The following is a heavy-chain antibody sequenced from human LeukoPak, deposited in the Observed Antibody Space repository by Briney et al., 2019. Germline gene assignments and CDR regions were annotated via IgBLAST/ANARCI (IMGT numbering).Heavy chain of an antibody. J-gene: IGHJ5*02. CDR2: FDPEDGET. CDR3: ATSGSGWSNWFDP. Sequence: GASVKVSCQVSGYTLTELSMHWVRQAPGKGLEWMGGFDPEDGETIYAQKFQGRVTMTEDTSTDTAYMELSSLRSEDTAVYYCATSGSGWSNWFDPWGQGTLGTVSS. V-gene: IGHV1-24*01. D-gene: IGHD6-19*01. CDR1: GYTLTELS.